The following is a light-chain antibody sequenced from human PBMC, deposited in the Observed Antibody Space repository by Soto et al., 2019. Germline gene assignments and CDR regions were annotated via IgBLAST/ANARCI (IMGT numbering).Light chain of an antibody. CDR2: VAS. V-gene: IGKV1-9*01. CDR3: QQVNTYPIT. J-gene: IGKJ5*01. Sequence: DIQLTQSPSFLSASVGDRVTITCRASQGINNFLAWYQQKPGRAPKLLIYVASTLQSGVPSRFSGSGSGTEFTLTISSLQPEDSAIYFCQQVNTYPITFGQGTRLEI. CDR1: QGINNF.